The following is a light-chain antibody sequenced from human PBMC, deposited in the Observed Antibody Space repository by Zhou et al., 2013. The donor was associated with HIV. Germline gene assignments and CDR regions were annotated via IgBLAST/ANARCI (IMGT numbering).Light chain of an antibody. Sequence: DIQMTQSPSTLSASVGDRVTITCRASQSISSWLAWYQQKPEKAPKLLIYKSSNLESGVPSRFSGSESGTEFILTITSLQPDDFATYYCQQYNTYPLTFGGGTKVELK. CDR3: QQYNTYPLT. V-gene: IGKV1-5*03. CDR2: KSS. CDR1: QSISSW. J-gene: IGKJ4*01.